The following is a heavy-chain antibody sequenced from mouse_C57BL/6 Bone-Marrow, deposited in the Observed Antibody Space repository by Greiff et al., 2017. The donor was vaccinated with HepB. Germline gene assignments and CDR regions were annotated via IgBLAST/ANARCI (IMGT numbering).Heavy chain of an antibody. J-gene: IGHJ3*01. D-gene: IGHD2-4*01. Sequence: VQLQQPGAELVRPGTSVKLSCKASGYTFTSYWMHWVKQRPGQGLEWIGVIDPSDSYTNYNQKFKGKATLTVDTSSSTAYMQLSSLTSEDSAVYYCARRSYYDYDGFAYWGQGTLVTVSA. CDR1: GYTFTSYW. CDR2: IDPSDSYT. CDR3: ARRSYYDYDGFAY. V-gene: IGHV1-59*01.